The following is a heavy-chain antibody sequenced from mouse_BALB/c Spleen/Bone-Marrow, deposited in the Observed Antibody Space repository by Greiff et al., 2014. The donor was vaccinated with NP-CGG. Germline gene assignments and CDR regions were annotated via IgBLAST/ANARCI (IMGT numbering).Heavy chain of an antibody. J-gene: IGHJ1*01. Sequence: QVQLQQSGAELVKPGASVKLSCKVSGYTFTNYYVYWVKQRPGQGLEWIGEINPSNGVTNFNEKSMIKATLTVDSSSSTAYMHLSSLTSEDSAVYYCTRSGFYGYGTYFDVWGAGTTVTVSS. CDR3: TRSGFYGYGTYFDV. D-gene: IGHD1-2*01. CDR1: GYTFTNYY. CDR2: INPSNGVT. V-gene: IGHV1S81*02.